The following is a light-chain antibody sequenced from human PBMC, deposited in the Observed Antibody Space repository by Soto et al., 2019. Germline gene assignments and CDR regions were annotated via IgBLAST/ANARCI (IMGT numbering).Light chain of an antibody. CDR1: SSDVGAYTY. V-gene: IGLV2-8*01. Sequence: QSALTQPPSASGSPGQSVTISCTGTSSDVGAYTYVSWYQQHPDKAPKLMIYEVSKRPSWVPDRFSGSKSGSTASLTVSGLQAEDEADYYCSSYAGSNNNVVFGGGTQLTVL. J-gene: IGLJ2*01. CDR3: SSYAGSNNNVV. CDR2: EVS.